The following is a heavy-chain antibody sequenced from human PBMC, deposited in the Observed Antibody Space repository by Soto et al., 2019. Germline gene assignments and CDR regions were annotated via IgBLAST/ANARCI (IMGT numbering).Heavy chain of an antibody. Sequence: KQSQTLSLTCAVYGGSFSGYYWSWIRQPPGKGLEWIGEINHSGSTNYNPSLKSRVTISVDTSKNQFSLKLSSVTAADTAVYYCARGYSSSWYWYFDLWGRGTLVTVSS. J-gene: IGHJ2*01. CDR2: INHSGST. V-gene: IGHV4-34*01. CDR3: ARGYSSSWYWYFDL. D-gene: IGHD6-13*01. CDR1: GGSFSGYY.